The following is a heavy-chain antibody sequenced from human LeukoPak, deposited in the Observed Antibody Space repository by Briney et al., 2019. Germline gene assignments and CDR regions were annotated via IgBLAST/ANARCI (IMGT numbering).Heavy chain of an antibody. CDR3: ARDQELWPFDAFDI. CDR1: GFTFSSYW. Sequence: GGSLRLFCAASGFTFSSYWMSWDRQAPGKGLEWVANIKQDGSEKYYVDSVKGRFTISRDNAKNSLYLQMNSLRAEDTAVYYCARDQELWPFDAFDIWGQGTMVTVSS. J-gene: IGHJ3*02. D-gene: IGHD3-16*01. CDR2: IKQDGSEK. V-gene: IGHV3-7*03.